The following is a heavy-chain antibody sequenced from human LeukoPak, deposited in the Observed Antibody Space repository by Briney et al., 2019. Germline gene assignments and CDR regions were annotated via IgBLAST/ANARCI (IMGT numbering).Heavy chain of an antibody. J-gene: IGHJ4*02. CDR1: GFTFSSYS. CDR3: ARDLYRIVVVPHYFDY. V-gene: IGHV3-21*01. CDR2: ISSSSSYI. Sequence: PGGSLRLSCAASGFTFSSYSMNWVRQAPGKGLEWVSSISSSSSYIYYADSVKGRFTISRDNAKSSLYLQMNSLRAEDTAVYYCARDLYRIVVVPHYFDYWGQGTLVTVSS. D-gene: IGHD3-22*01.